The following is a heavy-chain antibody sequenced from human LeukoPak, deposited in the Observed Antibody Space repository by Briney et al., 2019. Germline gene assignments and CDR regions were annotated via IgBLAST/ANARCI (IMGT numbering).Heavy chain of an antibody. Sequence: GGSLRLSCAASGFTFTNFAMHWVRQAPGKGLEWVTVISDDGNNKYFADSVKGRFTTSRDNSKNTLYLQMNSLRAEDTAVYYCAKGGPHYGSGSYYAFDYWGQGTLVTVSS. CDR3: AKGGPHYGSGSYYAFDY. CDR2: ISDDGNNK. J-gene: IGHJ4*02. CDR1: GFTFTNFA. V-gene: IGHV3-30*18. D-gene: IGHD3-10*01.